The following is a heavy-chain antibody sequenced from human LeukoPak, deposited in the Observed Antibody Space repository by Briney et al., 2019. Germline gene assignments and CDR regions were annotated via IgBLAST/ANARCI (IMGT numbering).Heavy chain of an antibody. CDR1: GGSFSGYY. D-gene: IGHD2-2*02. CDR3: AARSPGYCSSTSCYRDYYYYRMDV. V-gene: IGHV4-34*01. CDR2: INHSGST. Sequence: SSETLSLTCAVYGGSFSGYYWSWIRQPPGKGLEWIGEINHSGSTNYNPSLKSRVTISVDTSKNQFSLKLSSVTAADTAVYYCAARSPGYCSSTSCYRDYYYYRMDVWGQGTTVTVSS. J-gene: IGHJ6*02.